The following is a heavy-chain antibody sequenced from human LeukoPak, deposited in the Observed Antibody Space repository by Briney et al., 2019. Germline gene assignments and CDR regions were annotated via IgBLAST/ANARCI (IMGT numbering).Heavy chain of an antibody. J-gene: IGHJ4*02. CDR3: AKDLAIFSMVRGVNYFDY. Sequence: GGSLRLSCAASGFTFNNYGMHWVRQAPGKGLEGVAFIRYDGSNTYYADSVKGRFTISRDNSKNTLYLQMNSLRAEDTAVYYCAKDLAIFSMVRGVNYFDYWGQGTLVTVSS. D-gene: IGHD3-10*01. CDR1: GFTFNNYG. V-gene: IGHV3-30*02. CDR2: IRYDGSNT.